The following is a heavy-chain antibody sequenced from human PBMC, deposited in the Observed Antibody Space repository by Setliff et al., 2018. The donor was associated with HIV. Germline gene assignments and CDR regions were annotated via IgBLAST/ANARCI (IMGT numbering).Heavy chain of an antibody. CDR3: VTDREPYCSRTSCYAFDN. V-gene: IGHV3-48*01. CDR1: RFTFSDFS. J-gene: IGHJ4*02. CDR2: IYRGGGGL. D-gene: IGHD2-2*01. Sequence: PGGSLRLSCAASRFTFSDFSMNWVRQAQGKGLEWIAYIYRGGGGLYYADSVKGRFTISRDKAKNTLYMQINSLRAEDTAVYDCVTDREPYCSRTSCYAFDNWGQGTLVTVSS.